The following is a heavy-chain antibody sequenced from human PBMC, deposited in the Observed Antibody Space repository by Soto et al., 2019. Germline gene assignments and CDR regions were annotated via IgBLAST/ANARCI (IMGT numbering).Heavy chain of an antibody. CDR1: GGSISSGDYY. J-gene: IGHJ4*02. CDR3: ARAARGYGSGSYLYYFDY. D-gene: IGHD3-10*01. V-gene: IGHV4-30-4*01. CDR2: IYYSGST. Sequence: SETLSLTCTVSGGSISSGDYYWSWIRQPPGKGLEWIGYIYYSGSTYYNPSLKSRVTISVDTSKNQFSLKLSSVTAADTAVYYCARAARGYGSGSYLYYFDYWGQGTLVTVSS.